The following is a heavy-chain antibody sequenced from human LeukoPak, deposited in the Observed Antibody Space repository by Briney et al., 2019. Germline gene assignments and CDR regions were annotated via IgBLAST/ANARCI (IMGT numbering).Heavy chain of an antibody. CDR1: GGSISSISYY. CDR3: ARAEWELSLFPDY. D-gene: IGHD1-26*01. V-gene: IGHV4-39*07. Sequence: PSETLSLTCTVSGGSISSISYYWGWIRQPPGKGLEWNGSIYYSGSTYYNPSLKSRVTISVDTSKNQFSLKLSSVTAADTAVYYCARAEWELSLFPDYWGQGTLVTVSS. J-gene: IGHJ4*02. CDR2: IYYSGST.